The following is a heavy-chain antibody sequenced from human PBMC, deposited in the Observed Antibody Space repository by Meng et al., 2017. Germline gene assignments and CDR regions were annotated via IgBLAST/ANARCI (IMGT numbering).Heavy chain of an antibody. CDR1: GFTFSSYA. Sequence: GESLKISCAASGFTFSSYAMHWVRQAPGKGLEWVAVMSYDGSNKYYADSVKGRFTISRDNSKNTLYLQMNSLRAEDTAVYYCARAPTRSNYYYYGMDVWGQGTTVTVSS. J-gene: IGHJ6*02. CDR3: ARAPTRSNYYYYGMDV. V-gene: IGHV3-30*01. CDR2: MSYDGSNK.